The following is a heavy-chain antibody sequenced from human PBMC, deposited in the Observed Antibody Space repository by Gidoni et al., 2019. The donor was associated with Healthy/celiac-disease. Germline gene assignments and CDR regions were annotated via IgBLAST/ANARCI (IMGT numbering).Heavy chain of an antibody. V-gene: IGHV3-74*01. CDR3: ARWSQDYDFWSGSFDY. CDR1: GFTFSSYW. CDR2: INSEGSST. J-gene: IGHJ4*02. D-gene: IGHD3-3*01. Sequence: EVQLVESGGGLVQQGASLRLSCAASGFTFSSYWMHWVRQAQGKGLVWVQRINSEGSSTSYADSVRGRFTISRDNAKNTRYLQMNSLRAEDTAVYYCARWSQDYDFWSGSFDYWGQGTLVTVSS.